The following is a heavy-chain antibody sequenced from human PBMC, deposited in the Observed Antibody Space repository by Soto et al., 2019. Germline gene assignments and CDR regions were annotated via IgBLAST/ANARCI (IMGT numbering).Heavy chain of an antibody. V-gene: IGHV1-3*01. Sequence: ASVKVSCKASGYTFTSYGMNWVRQAPGRGLEWMGWINPGNGNTKYSQKFQGRVIIERDTSASTAYMELSSLRSEDTAMYYCARKAYYASGRINLFDSWGQGTLVTVSS. CDR1: GYTFTSYG. CDR3: ARKAYYASGRINLFDS. J-gene: IGHJ4*02. CDR2: INPGNGNT. D-gene: IGHD3-10*01.